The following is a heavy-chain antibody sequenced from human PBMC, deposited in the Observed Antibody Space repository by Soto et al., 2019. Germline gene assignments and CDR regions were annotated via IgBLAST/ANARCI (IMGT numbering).Heavy chain of an antibody. D-gene: IGHD6-6*01. CDR3: ATYRIAARPRFDP. CDR2: ISYDGGNK. CDR1: GFTFSSYA. J-gene: IGHJ5*02. V-gene: IGHV3-30-3*01. Sequence: PGGSLRLSCAASGFTFSSYAMYWVRQAPGKGLEWMAVISYDGGNKYYADSVKGRFTISRDNSKNTLYLQMNSLRVEDTAVYYCATYRIAARPRFDPWGQGTLVTVSS.